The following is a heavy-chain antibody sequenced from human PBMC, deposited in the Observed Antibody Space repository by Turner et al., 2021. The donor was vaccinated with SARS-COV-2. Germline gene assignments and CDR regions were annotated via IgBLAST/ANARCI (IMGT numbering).Heavy chain of an antibody. D-gene: IGHD1-7*01. CDR2: FNPDDGEP. Sequence: QVHLLQSGAEVKKPGASVKVSCKVSGYTLSELSIHWVRQAPGKGPEWMGGFNPDDGEPIYAQMFQGRFSLTEDTSTDTLYMELSSLRSEDTAVYYCATSWELPDAYFDSWGQGTLVTVSS. V-gene: IGHV1-24*01. CDR3: ATSWELPDAYFDS. J-gene: IGHJ4*02. CDR1: GYTLSELS.